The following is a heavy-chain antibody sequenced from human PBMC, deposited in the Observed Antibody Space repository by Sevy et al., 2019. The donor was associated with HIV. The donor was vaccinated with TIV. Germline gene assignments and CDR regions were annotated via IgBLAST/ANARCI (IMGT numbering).Heavy chain of an antibody. Sequence: GGSLRLSCAASGFTFSGSALHWVCQASGKGLEWVGRIRMKANSYATAYAASVKGRFTISRDDSKNSAYLQMNSLKTEDTAVYYCTTYLGYCRSTSCHYYFDNWGQGTLVTVSS. D-gene: IGHD2-2*03. CDR3: TTYLGYCRSTSCHYYFDN. CDR2: IRMKANSYAT. CDR1: GFTFSGSA. J-gene: IGHJ4*02. V-gene: IGHV3-73*01.